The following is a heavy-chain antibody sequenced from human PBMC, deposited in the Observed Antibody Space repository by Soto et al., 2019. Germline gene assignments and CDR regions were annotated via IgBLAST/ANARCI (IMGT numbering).Heavy chain of an antibody. CDR2: IIPIFGTA. Sequence: GASVKVSCKASGGTFSSYAISWVRQAPGQGLEWMGGIIPIFGTANYAQKFQGRVTITADESTSTAYMELSSLRSEDTAVYYCARDEGTHIVVVPAAIRDNYYYYGMDVWGQGTTVTVSS. CDR1: GGTFSSYA. J-gene: IGHJ6*02. V-gene: IGHV1-69*13. D-gene: IGHD2-2*01. CDR3: ARDEGTHIVVVPAAIRDNYYYYGMDV.